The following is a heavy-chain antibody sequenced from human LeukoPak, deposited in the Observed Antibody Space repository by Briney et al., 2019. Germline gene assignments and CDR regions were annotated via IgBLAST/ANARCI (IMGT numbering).Heavy chain of an antibody. CDR1: GFTFSSYG. J-gene: IGHJ4*02. CDR2: ISYDGNNK. V-gene: IGHV3-30*18. CDR3: AKAVDEYFFDY. Sequence: GGSLRLSCVASGFTFSSYGMHWVRQAPGKGLEWVAVISYDGNNKLYADSVKGRFTISRDNSKNTLYLEMNSLRAEDTAVYYCAKAVDEYFFDYWGQGTLVTVS.